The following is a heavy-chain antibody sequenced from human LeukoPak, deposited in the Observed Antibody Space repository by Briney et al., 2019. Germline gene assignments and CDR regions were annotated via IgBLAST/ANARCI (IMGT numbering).Heavy chain of an antibody. J-gene: IGHJ4*02. Sequence: GGPLRLPCAASGFTFSNYGMHWVRQAPGKGLEWVALISYDGSNKYNADSVKGRFTISRDNSKNTLYLQMISLRAEDTAVYYCANYGSVSYFAYWGQGTLVTVSS. V-gene: IGHV3-30*18. CDR1: GFTFSNYG. D-gene: IGHD3-10*01. CDR3: ANYGSVSYFAY. CDR2: ISYDGSNK.